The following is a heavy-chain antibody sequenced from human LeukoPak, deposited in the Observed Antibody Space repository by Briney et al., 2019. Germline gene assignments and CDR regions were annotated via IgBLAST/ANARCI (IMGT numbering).Heavy chain of an antibody. V-gene: IGHV4-59*01. J-gene: IGHJ5*02. CDR2: IYYSGST. Sequence: SETLSLTCTVSGGSISSYYWSWIRQPPGKGLEWIGYIYYSGSTNYNPSLKSRVTISVDTSKNQFSLKLSSVTAADTAVYYCARSWGSVAMVRGVIDGWFDPWGQGTLVTVSS. CDR3: ARSWGSVAMVRGVIDGWFDP. CDR1: GGSISSYY. D-gene: IGHD3-10*01.